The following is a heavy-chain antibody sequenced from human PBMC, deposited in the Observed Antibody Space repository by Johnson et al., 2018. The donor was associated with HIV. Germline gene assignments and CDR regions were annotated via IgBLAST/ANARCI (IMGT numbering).Heavy chain of an antibody. J-gene: IGHJ3*02. CDR3: AKLPGSGYYLDAFDI. D-gene: IGHD3-22*01. V-gene: IGHV3-30*02. CDR1: GFTFSSYG. CDR2: IRYDGSNK. Sequence: QVQLVESGGGLVQPGGSLRLSCAASGFTFSSYGMHWVRQAPGKGLEWVAFIRYDGSNKYYADSVKGRFTISRDNSKNTLYLQMNSLRAEDTAVYYCAKLPGSGYYLDAFDIWGQGTMVTVSS.